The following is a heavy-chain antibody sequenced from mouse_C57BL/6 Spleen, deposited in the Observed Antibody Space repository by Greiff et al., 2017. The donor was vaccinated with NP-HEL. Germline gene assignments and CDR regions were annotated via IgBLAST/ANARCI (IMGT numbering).Heavy chain of an antibody. CDR1: GFKFTDYY. CDR2: IDPENGDT. Sequence: EVQLQQSGPELVKPGASVKLSCTASGFKFTDYYMNWVKQSTEQSLEWIGRIDPENGDTRYAQKFQGKATLTVDTSSITAYMQLNSLTSEDSAVYYCARSLPSYVLDFGDWGKGTTVTVSS. V-gene: IGHV14-2*01. CDR3: ARSLPSYVLDFGD. J-gene: IGHJ2*01. D-gene: IGHD5-5*01.